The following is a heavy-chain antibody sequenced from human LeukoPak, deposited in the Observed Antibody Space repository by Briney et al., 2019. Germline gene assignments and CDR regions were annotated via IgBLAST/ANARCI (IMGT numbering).Heavy chain of an antibody. J-gene: IGHJ4*02. D-gene: IGHD6-19*01. CDR2: INHSGST. CDR1: GGSFSGYY. CDR3: ARGRRLDYFDY. V-gene: IGHV4-34*01. Sequence: SETLSLTCAVYGGSFSGYYWSWIRQPPGKGLEWIGEINHSGSTNYNPSLKSRVTISVDTSKNQFSLKLSSVTAADTAVYYCARGRRLDYFDYWGQGTLVTVSS.